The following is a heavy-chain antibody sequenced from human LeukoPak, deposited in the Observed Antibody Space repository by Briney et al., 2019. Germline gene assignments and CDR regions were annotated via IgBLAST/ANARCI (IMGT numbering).Heavy chain of an antibody. Sequence: RTGGSLRLSCAASGFTFDDYAMHWVRQAPGKGLEWVSGISWNSGSIGYADSVKGRFTISRDNAKNSLYLQMNSLRAEDTALYYCAKSTSGSYWVVLDYWGQGTLVTVSS. J-gene: IGHJ4*02. V-gene: IGHV3-9*01. CDR1: GFTFDDYA. CDR2: ISWNSGSI. CDR3: AKSTSGSYWVVLDY. D-gene: IGHD3-10*01.